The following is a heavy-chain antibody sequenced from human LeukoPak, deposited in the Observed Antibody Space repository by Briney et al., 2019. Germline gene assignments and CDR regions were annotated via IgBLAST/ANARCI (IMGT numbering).Heavy chain of an antibody. CDR3: ARGLTAYGSGYFHYRFDY. Sequence: GGSLRLSCAASGFTFSTYPMHWVRQAPGKGLEWVAVISYDGSNKYYADSVKGRFTISRDNSKNTLYLQMNSLRAEDTAVYYCARGLTAYGSGYFHYRFDYWGQGTLVTVSS. J-gene: IGHJ4*02. CDR2: ISYDGSNK. D-gene: IGHD3-22*01. CDR1: GFTFSTYP. V-gene: IGHV3-30-3*01.